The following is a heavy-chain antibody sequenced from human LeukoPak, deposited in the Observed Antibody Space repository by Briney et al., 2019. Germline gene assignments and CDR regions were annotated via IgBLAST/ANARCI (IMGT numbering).Heavy chain of an antibody. CDR1: GYTLTELS. V-gene: IGHV1-24*01. CDR3: ATDLGRYCSGGSCNAFDI. Sequence: ASVKVSCKFSGYTLTELSMHWVRQAPGKGLEWMGGFDPEDGETIYAQKFQGRVTMTEDTSTDTAYMELSSLRSEDTAVYYCATDLGRYCSGGSCNAFDIWGQGTMVIVSS. J-gene: IGHJ3*02. D-gene: IGHD2-15*01. CDR2: FDPEDGET.